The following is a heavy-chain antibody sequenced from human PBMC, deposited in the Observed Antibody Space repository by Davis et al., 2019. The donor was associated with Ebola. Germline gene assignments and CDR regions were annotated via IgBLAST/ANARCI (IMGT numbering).Heavy chain of an antibody. CDR2: FDPEDGET. Sequence: ASVKVSCKVSGYTLTELSMHWVRQAPGKGLEWMGGFDPEDGETSYAQKFQGRVTMTRGTSTSTVYMELSSLRSEDTAVYYCARVETGGYSGYDSSPDYWGQGTLVTVSS. CDR1: GYTLTELS. CDR3: ARVETGGYSGYDSSPDY. J-gene: IGHJ4*02. V-gene: IGHV1-24*01. D-gene: IGHD5-12*01.